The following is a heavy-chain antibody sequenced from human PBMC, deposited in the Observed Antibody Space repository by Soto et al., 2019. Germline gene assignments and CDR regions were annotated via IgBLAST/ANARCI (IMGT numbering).Heavy chain of an antibody. J-gene: IGHJ4*03. V-gene: IGHV1-46*03. Sequence: ASVKVSCKASGYTFTSYYMHWVRQAPGQGLEWMGIINPSGGSTSYAQKFQGRVTMTRDTSTSTVYMELSSLRSEDTAVYYCARMTFGGIIVDPPELSFLLWAQGTLVPVS. D-gene: IGHD3-16*02. CDR2: INPSGGST. CDR3: ARMTFGGIIVDPPELSFLL. CDR1: GYTFTSYY.